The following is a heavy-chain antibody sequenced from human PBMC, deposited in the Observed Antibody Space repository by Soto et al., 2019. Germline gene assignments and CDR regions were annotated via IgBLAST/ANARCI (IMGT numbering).Heavy chain of an antibody. CDR3: ARGSGSYSPGPFDY. V-gene: IGHV3-7*03. Sequence: SCVASRITFIGYWMSWVRQAPGKGLEWVANIKEDGGEEYYVDSVKGRFTISRDNAKNSLYLQMNSLRAEDTAVYYCARGSGSYSPGPFDYWGQGTLVTVSS. J-gene: IGHJ4*02. D-gene: IGHD1-26*01. CDR1: RITFIGYW. CDR2: IKEDGGEE.